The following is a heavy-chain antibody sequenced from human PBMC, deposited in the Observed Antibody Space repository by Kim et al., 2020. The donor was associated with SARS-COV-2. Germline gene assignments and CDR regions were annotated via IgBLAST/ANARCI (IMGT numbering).Heavy chain of an antibody. CDR1: GFTFSSYA. V-gene: IGHV3-23*01. D-gene: IGHD3-10*01. CDR3: AKVRGSTGGFDY. Sequence: GGSLRLSCAASGFTFSSYAMSWVRQAPGKGLEWVSAISGSGGSTYYADSVKGRFTISRDNSKNTLYLQMNSLRAEDTAIYYCAKVRGSTGGFDYWGQGTLVTVSS. J-gene: IGHJ4*02. CDR2: ISGSGGST.